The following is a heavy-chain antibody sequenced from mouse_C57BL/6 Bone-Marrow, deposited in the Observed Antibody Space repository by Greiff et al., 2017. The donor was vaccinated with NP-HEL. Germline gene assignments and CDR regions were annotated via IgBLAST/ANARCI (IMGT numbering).Heavy chain of an antibody. Sequence: QVQLQQPGAELVKPGASVKLSCKASGYTFTSYWMHWVKQRPGQGLEWIGMIHPNSGSTNYNEKFKSKATLTVDKSSSTAYMQRGGLTSEDSAVYYCARPGFYYSKGCYYAMDYWGQGTSVTVSS. D-gene: IGHD2-5*01. CDR1: GYTFTSYW. V-gene: IGHV1-64*01. CDR2: IHPNSGST. J-gene: IGHJ4*01. CDR3: ARPGFYYSKGCYYAMDY.